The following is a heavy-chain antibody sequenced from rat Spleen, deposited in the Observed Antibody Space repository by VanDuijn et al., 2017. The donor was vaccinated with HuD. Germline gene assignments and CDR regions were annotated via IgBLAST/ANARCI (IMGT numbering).Heavy chain of an antibody. D-gene: IGHD1-6*01. CDR2: ISPSGGST. CDR1: GFTFSNYC. CDR3: ASLMYTPDYLGVMDA. V-gene: IGHV5-19*01. Sequence: EVQLVESDGGLVQPGRSLKLSFAASGFTFSNYCIHWIRPAPTKGLEWVASISPSGGSTYYRDSVKGRFTISRDNAKSTLYLQMDSLRSEDTATYYCASLMYTPDYLGVMDAWGQGVMVTVSS. J-gene: IGHJ2*01.